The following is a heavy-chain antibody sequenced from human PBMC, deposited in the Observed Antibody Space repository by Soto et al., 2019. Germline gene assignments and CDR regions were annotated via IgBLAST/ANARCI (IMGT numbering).Heavy chain of an antibody. CDR3: ARSIILWYGALSPRWDHYCYVDV. CDR2: INDSGHT. D-gene: IGHD3-10*01. Sequence: QVQLQQWGTGLLKPSETLSLTCAVYGGSFSGYYWSWIRQPPGKGLEWIGEINDSGHTNYNPSLKHRFTKSDDTSKHPLSLNLSSVTAADKAVYSCARSIILWYGALSPRWDHYCYVDVWGKGTTVTVSS. V-gene: IGHV4-34*01. CDR1: GGSFSGYY. J-gene: IGHJ6*03.